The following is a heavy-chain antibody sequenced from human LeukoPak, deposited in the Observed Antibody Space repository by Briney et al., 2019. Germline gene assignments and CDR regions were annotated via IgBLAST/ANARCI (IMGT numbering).Heavy chain of an antibody. CDR1: GLNFPTYA. D-gene: IGHD5-24*01. CDR2: IRVSDGAR. J-gene: IGHJ3*02. CDR3: AKDPRWESVHSLDI. V-gene: IGHV3-23*01. Sequence: GALRRSCAASGLNFPTYAMQWVRQAPGTVLGWASSIRVSDGARFYADSVKGRFTTSRDNSKNTLFLQMHSLSVEDTAVYYCAKDPRWESVHSLDIWGQGTMVTVSS.